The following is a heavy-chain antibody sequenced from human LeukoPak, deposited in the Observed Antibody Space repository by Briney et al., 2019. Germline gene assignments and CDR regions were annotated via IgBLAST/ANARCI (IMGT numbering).Heavy chain of an antibody. CDR1: GYIFTNYW. CDR3: ARHGYDSRPLRGSFYHYMDV. Sequence: GESLKIFCWGSGYIFTNYWIAWVRQMPGKGLEWMGIIYPGDSDTRYSPSFQGQVTISADKSISTAYLQWSSLKASDTAMYYCARHGYDSRPLRGSFYHYMDVSGKGTTVTASS. CDR2: IYPGDSDT. V-gene: IGHV5-51*01. J-gene: IGHJ6*03. D-gene: IGHD2-2*03.